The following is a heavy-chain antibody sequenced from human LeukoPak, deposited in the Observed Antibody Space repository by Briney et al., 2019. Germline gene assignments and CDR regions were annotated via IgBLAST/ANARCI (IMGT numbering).Heavy chain of an antibody. Sequence: GGSLRLSCAASGFTFSTYSMNWVRQAPGKGLEWVSHITSSSSAIYYADFVKGRFSISRDNAKNSLYLQMNSLRAEDTAVYYCAKGSGYSGYVPSYWGQGTLVTVSS. J-gene: IGHJ4*02. CDR3: AKGSGYSGYVPSY. CDR2: ITSSSSAI. CDR1: GFTFSTYS. D-gene: IGHD5-12*01. V-gene: IGHV3-48*01.